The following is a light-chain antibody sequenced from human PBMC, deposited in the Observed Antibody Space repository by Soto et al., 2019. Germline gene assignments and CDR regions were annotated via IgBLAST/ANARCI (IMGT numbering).Light chain of an antibody. V-gene: IGLV1-47*01. CDR3: AAWDDSLSGPV. CDR2: RNN. Sequence: QSVLTQPPSASGTPGLRVTISCSGSSSNIGSNYVYWYQQLPGTAPKLLIYRNNQRPSGVPDRFSGSKSGTSASLAISGLRSGDEADYYCAAWDDSLSGPVFGGGTQLTVL. J-gene: IGLJ7*01. CDR1: SSNIGSNY.